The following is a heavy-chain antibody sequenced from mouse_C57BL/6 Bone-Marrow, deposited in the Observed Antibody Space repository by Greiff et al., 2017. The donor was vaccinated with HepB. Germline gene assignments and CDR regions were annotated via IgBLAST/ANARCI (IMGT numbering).Heavy chain of an antibody. CDR2: ISSGGDYI. D-gene: IGHD2-3*01. V-gene: IGHV5-9-1*02. CDR1: GFTFSSYA. J-gene: IGHJ2*01. CDR3: TRAPYDGYLYFDY. Sequence: LQQSGEGLVKPGGSLKLSCAASGFTFSSYAMSWVRQTPEKRLEWVAYISSGGDYIYYADTVKGRFTISRDNARNTLYLQMSSLKSEDTAMYYCTRAPYDGYLYFDYWGQGTTLTVSS.